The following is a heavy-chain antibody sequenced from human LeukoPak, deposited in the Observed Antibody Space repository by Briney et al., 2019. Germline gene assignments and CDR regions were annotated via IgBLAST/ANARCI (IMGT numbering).Heavy chain of an antibody. CDR1: GFTFSNAW. V-gene: IGHV3-15*07. J-gene: IGHJ4*02. CDR2: IKSKTDGGTT. CDR3: TTDPTVTSYFDY. Sequence: GGSLRLSCAASGFTFSNAWMNWVRQAPGKGLKWVGRIKSKTDGGTTDYAAPVKGRFTISRDDSKNTLYLQMNSLKTEDTAVYYCTTDPTVTSYFDYWGQGTLVTVSS. D-gene: IGHD4-17*01.